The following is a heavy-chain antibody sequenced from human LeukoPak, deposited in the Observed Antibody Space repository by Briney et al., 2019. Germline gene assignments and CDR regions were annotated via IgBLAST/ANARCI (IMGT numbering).Heavy chain of an antibody. V-gene: IGHV4-34*01. CDR3: ARGDYDILTGYYRDRSTGPTNY. CDR2: INHSGST. CDR1: GGSFSGYY. Sequence: KTSETLSLTCAVYGGSFSGYYWSWIRQPPGKGLEWIGEINHSGSTNYNPSLKSRVTTSVDTSKNQFSLKLSSVTAADTAVYYCARGDYDILTGYYRDRSTGPTNYWGQGTLVTVSS. D-gene: IGHD3-9*01. J-gene: IGHJ4*02.